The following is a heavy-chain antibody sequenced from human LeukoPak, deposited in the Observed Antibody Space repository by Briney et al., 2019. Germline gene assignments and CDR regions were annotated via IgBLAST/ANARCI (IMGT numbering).Heavy chain of an antibody. CDR1: GGSISSYY. Sequence: PSETLSLTCTVSGGSISSYYWSWIRQPPGKGLEWIGYIYYSTSTNYNPSLKSQVTISVDTSKNQFSLKLSSVTAADTAVYYCATNHYDSSGYSRYWYFDLWGRGTLVTVSS. J-gene: IGHJ2*01. D-gene: IGHD3-22*01. CDR2: IYYSTST. CDR3: ATNHYDSSGYSRYWYFDL. V-gene: IGHV4-59*08.